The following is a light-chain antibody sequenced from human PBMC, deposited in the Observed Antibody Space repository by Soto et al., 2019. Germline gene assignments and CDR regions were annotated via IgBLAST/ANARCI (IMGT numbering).Light chain of an antibody. J-gene: IGLJ2*01. Sequence: QSALTQPASVSGSPGQSIPISCTGTSSDIGGYNYVSWYQQHPGKAPKLMMYDVSNRPSGVSNRFSGSKSGNTASLTISGLQAEDEADYYCSSQAVSSTLVFGGGTKVTVL. CDR1: SSDIGGYNY. CDR2: DVS. CDR3: SSQAVSSTLV. V-gene: IGLV2-14*01.